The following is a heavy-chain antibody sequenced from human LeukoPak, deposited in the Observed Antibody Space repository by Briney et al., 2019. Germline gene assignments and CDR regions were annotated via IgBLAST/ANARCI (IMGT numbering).Heavy chain of an antibody. J-gene: IGHJ4*02. CDR2: INPSSGGT. V-gene: IGHV1-2*02. CDR3: ARVAPPSIFGVANPFDY. CDR1: GYTFTGYY. Sequence: ASVKVSCKASGYTFTGYYMHWVRQAPGQGLEWMGWINPSSGGTNYAQKFQGRVTMTRDTSISTAYMELSRLRSDDTAVYYCARVAPPSIFGVANPFDYWGQGTLVTVSS. D-gene: IGHD3-3*02.